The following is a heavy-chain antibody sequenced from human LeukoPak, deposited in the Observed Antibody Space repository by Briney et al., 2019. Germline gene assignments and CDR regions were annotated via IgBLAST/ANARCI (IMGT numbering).Heavy chain of an antibody. D-gene: IGHD3-10*01. CDR2: INHSGST. CDR3: ARDVVGYYGSGSYRP. J-gene: IGHJ4*02. Sequence: SETLSLTCAVYGESFSGYYWSWIRQPPGKGLEWIGEINHSGSTNYNPSLKSRVTISVDTSKNQFSLKLSSVTAADTAVYYCARDVVGYYGSGSYRPWGQGTLVTVSS. V-gene: IGHV4-34*01. CDR1: GESFSGYY.